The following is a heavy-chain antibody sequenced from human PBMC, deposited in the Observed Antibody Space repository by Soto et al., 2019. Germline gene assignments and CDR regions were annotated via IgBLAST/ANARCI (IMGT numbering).Heavy chain of an antibody. D-gene: IGHD3-10*01. CDR3: ARCLDYGLWFGELATGDAFDI. V-gene: IGHV4-31*03. CDR2: IYYSGST. Sequence: QVQLQESGPGLVKPSQTLSLTCTVSGGSISSGGYYWSWIRQHPGKGLEWIGYIYYSGSTYYNPSLKSRVTISVDTSKNQFSLKLSSVTAADTAVYYCARCLDYGLWFGELATGDAFDIWGQGTMVTVSS. CDR1: GGSISSGGYY. J-gene: IGHJ3*02.